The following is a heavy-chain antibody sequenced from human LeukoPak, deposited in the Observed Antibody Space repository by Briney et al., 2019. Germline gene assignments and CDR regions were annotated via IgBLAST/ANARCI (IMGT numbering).Heavy chain of an antibody. CDR1: GFTVNSNY. Sequence: WSLRLSCAASGFTVNSNYMSWVRQAPGKGLEWVSIIYSGGSTYYADSVKGRFTISRDNSKNTLFLQMNSLRGEDTAVYYCAKGNDYGETFDYWGQGTLVTVSS. CDR2: IYSGGST. V-gene: IGHV3-66*01. CDR3: AKGNDYGETFDY. D-gene: IGHD4-17*01. J-gene: IGHJ4*02.